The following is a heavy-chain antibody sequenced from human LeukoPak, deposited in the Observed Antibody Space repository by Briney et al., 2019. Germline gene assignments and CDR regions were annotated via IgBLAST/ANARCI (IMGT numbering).Heavy chain of an antibody. CDR2: INSDGSST. V-gene: IGHV3-74*01. CDR3: ARVDQDSSGWLFDY. CDR1: GFTFSSYW. Sequence: GGSLRLSCAASGFTFSSYWMHWVRQAPGKGLVWVSRINSDGSSTNYADSVKGRLTISRDNAKNTLYLQMNSLRAEDTAVYYCARVDQDSSGWLFDYWGQGTLVTVSS. D-gene: IGHD6-19*01. J-gene: IGHJ4*02.